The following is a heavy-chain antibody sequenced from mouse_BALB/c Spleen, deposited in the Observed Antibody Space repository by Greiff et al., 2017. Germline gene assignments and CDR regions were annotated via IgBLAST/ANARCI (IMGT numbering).Heavy chain of an antibody. CDR2: ISYSGST. D-gene: IGHD2-1*01. Sequence: EVQLQESGPRLVKPSQSLSLTCTVTGYSITSDYAWNWIRQFPGNKLEWMGYISYSGSTSYNPSLKSRISITRDTSKNQFFLQLNSVTTEDTATYYCARSMIYYGLDVWGAGTTVTVSS. CDR3: ARSMIYYGLDV. CDR1: GYSITSDYA. J-gene: IGHJ1*01. V-gene: IGHV3-2*02.